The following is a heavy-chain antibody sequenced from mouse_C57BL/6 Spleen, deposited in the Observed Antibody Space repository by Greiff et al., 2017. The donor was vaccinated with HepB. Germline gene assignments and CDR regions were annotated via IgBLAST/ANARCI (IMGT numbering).Heavy chain of an antibody. V-gene: IGHV5-6*01. CDR1: GFTFSSYG. D-gene: IGHD2-1*01. Sequence: EVQLQQSGGDLVKPGGSLKLSCAASGFTFSSYGMSWVRQTPDKRLEWVATISSGGSYTYYPDSVKGRFTIAGDNAKNTLYLQMSRLKSEDTAKYYCTRDGNPYDAMDYWGQGTSVTVSS. J-gene: IGHJ4*01. CDR2: ISSGGSYT. CDR3: TRDGNPYDAMDY.